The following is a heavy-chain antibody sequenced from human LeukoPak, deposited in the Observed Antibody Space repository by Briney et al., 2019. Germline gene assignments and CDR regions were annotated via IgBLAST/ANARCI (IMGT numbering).Heavy chain of an antibody. CDR1: GFTFSSYA. Sequence: GGSLRLSRAASGFTFSSYAMSWVRQAPGKGLEWVSAISGSGGSTYYADSVKGRFTISRDNSKNTLYLQMNSLRAEDTAVYYCAKEKYCSSTSCYISPLDYWGQGTLVTVSS. CDR3: AKEKYCSSTSCYISPLDY. V-gene: IGHV3-23*01. D-gene: IGHD2-2*02. J-gene: IGHJ4*02. CDR2: ISGSGGST.